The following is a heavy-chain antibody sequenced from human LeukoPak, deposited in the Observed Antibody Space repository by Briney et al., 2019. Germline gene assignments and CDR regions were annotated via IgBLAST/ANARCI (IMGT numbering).Heavy chain of an antibody. Sequence: GGSLRLSCAASGFTFSSYSMDWVRQAPGKGLEWVSSISSSSSYIYYADSVKGRFTISRDNSKNTLYLQMNSLRAEDTAVYYCARGEDYGGNLDYWGQGTLVTVSS. CDR1: GFTFSSYS. CDR2: ISSSSSYI. CDR3: ARGEDYGGNLDY. D-gene: IGHD4-23*01. J-gene: IGHJ4*02. V-gene: IGHV3-21*04.